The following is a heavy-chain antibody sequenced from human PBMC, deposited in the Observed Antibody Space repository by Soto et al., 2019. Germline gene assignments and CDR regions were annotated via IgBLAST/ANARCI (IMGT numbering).Heavy chain of an antibody. V-gene: IGHV6-1*01. CDR1: GDSVSSYSAA. D-gene: IGHD3-10*01. Sequence: SQTHSLPCAISGDSVSSYSAAWNWIRQSPSGGLEWLGRTYYRSRFFSDYAESVKSQIIINPDTSKNQFSLQLKSVTPEDTAVYYRVRDRYSSSGLFDPWGQGTPVTVSS. J-gene: IGHJ5*02. CDR3: VRDRYSSSGLFDP. CDR2: TYYRSRFFS.